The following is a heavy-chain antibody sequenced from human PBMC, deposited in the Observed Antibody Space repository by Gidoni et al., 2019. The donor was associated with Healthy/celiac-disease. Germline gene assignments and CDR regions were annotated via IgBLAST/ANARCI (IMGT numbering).Heavy chain of an antibody. Sequence: EVQLVESGGGLVKPGGSLRLSCAASGFTFSNAWMSWVRQAPGKGLEWVGRIKSKTDGGTTDYAAPVKGRFTISRDDSKNTLYLQMNSLKTEDTAVYYCTTDLHGSGSYPTDYWGQGTLVTVSS. D-gene: IGHD3-10*01. CDR3: TTDLHGSGSYPTDY. J-gene: IGHJ4*02. CDR2: IKSKTDGGTT. V-gene: IGHV3-15*01. CDR1: GFTFSNAW.